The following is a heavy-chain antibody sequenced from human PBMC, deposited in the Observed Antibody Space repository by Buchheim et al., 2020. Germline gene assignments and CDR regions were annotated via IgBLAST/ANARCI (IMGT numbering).Heavy chain of an antibody. CDR3: ARPTYGSGRYYFDY. V-gene: IGHV4-39*01. D-gene: IGHD3-10*01. CDR2: IYYSGST. CDR1: GGSISSSSYY. Sequence: QLQLQESGPGLVKPSETLSLTCTVSGGSISSSSYYWGWIRQPPGKGLEGIGSIYYSGSTYYNPSLKSRVTISLNTSKNQFSLKLSSVTAADTAVYYCARPTYGSGRYYFDYWGQGTL. J-gene: IGHJ4*02.